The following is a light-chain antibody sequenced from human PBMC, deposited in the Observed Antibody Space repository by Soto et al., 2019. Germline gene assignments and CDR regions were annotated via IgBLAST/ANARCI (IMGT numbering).Light chain of an antibody. J-gene: IGLJ3*02. CDR1: TNDVGGYNY. Sequence: QSVLTQPASVSGSPGQSITISCSGTTNDVGGYNYVSWYQQHPGKAPKLLIYGVTDRPSGVSSRFSGSKFGNAASLTISGLQAEDEGDYYCSSYTSSYTWIFGGGTKVTVL. CDR3: SSYTSSYTWI. V-gene: IGLV2-14*03. CDR2: GVT.